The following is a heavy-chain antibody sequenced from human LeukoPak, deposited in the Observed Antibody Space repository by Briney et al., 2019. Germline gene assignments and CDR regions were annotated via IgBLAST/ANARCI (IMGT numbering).Heavy chain of an antibody. D-gene: IGHD3-10*01. J-gene: IGHJ2*01. CDR1: GYSFTSYW. CDR3: ARLGGDTYYFGSASYPNWYFDL. Sequence: PGESLKISCKGSGYSFTSYWIGWVRQMPGKGLEWMGIIYPGDSDTRYRPSFQGQVTISADKSFSTAYLQWSSLKASDTAIYYCARLGGDTYYFGSASYPNWYFDLWGRGTLVTVSS. V-gene: IGHV5-51*01. CDR2: IYPGDSDT.